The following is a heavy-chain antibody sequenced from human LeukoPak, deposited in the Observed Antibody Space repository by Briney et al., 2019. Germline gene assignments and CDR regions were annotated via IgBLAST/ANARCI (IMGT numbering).Heavy chain of an antibody. J-gene: IGHJ5*02. D-gene: IGHD6-13*01. CDR2: IYTSGST. Sequence: SQTLSLTCTVSGGSISSYYWSWIRQPAGKGLEWIGRIYTSGSTNYNPPLKSRVTMSVDTSKNQFSLKLRSVTPADTGVYYCARGSQAAAVAANWLDPWGQGTLVSVSS. CDR1: GGSISSYY. V-gene: IGHV4-4*07. CDR3: ARGSQAAAVAANWLDP.